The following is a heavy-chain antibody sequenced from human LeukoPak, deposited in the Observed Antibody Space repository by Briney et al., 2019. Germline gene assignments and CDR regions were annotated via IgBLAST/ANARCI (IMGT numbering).Heavy chain of an antibody. CDR3: AREERYCSSTSCYRGYYFDY. J-gene: IGHJ4*02. CDR1: GGSISSYY. D-gene: IGHD2-2*02. CDR2: ISYSGST. Sequence: SETLSLTCTVSGGSISSYYWSWIRQPPGKGLEWIGYISYSGSTNYNPSLKSRVTISVDTSKNQFSLKLSSVTAADTAVYYCAREERYCSSTSCYRGYYFDYWGQGTLVTVSS. V-gene: IGHV4-59*01.